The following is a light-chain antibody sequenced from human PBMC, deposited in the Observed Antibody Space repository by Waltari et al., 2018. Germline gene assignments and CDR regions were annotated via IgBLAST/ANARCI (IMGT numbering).Light chain of an antibody. CDR2: KVS. V-gene: IGKV2-30*02. Sequence: DVVLTQSSLFLPVTLGQPASISCRSNQSLVHSDGNTYLNWYQQRPGQSPRRLIYKVSNRDAWVSDRITGSGSGTDFRLQISRVEAEDVATHYCMQATHWPHTFGPGTKVDI. CDR1: QSLVHSDGNTY. CDR3: MQATHWPHT. J-gene: IGKJ3*01.